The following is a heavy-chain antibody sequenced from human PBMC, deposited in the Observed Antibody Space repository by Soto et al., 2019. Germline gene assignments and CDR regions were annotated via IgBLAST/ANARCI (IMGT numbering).Heavy chain of an antibody. J-gene: IGHJ6*02. CDR2: IIPTSGTV. Sequence: ASVKVSCKSSGGTFNSYGFSWVRQAPGQGLEWMGGIIPTSGTVNYAQKFQGRVTITADGSTSTAYMELRSLRSDDTAVYYCARVLRFLEWLLSDYYYYGMDVWGQGTTVTGSS. D-gene: IGHD3-3*01. CDR3: ARVLRFLEWLLSDYYYYGMDV. CDR1: GGTFNSYG. V-gene: IGHV1-69*13.